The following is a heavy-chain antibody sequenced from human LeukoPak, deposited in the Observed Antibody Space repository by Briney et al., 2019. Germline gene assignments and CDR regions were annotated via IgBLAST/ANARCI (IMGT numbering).Heavy chain of an antibody. V-gene: IGHV4-59*08. Sequence: TXXXXCXVSGGSISSYYWXXIRQPPGKGXXWXGYIYYSGSTNYNPSLRSRVTISVDTSENQFSLRLRSVTAADTAVYYCARQADTAMITGGFYFDYWDQGTLVTVSS. CDR1: GGSISSYY. D-gene: IGHD5-18*01. J-gene: IGHJ4*02. CDR3: ARQADTAMITGGFYFDY. CDR2: IYYSGST.